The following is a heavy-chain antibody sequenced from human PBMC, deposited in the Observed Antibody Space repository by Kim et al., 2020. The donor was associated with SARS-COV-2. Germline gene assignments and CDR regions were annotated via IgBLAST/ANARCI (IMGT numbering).Heavy chain of an antibody. V-gene: IGHV1-3*01. CDR3: ARVASRLAFGVVVPAALDY. CDR1: GYTFTSYA. CDR2: INAGNGNT. D-gene: IGHD2-2*01. Sequence: ASVKVSCKASGYTFTSYAMHWVRQAPGQRLEWMGWINAGNGNTKYSQKFQGRVTITRDTSASTAYMELSSLRSEDTAVYYCARVASRLAFGVVVPAALDYWGQGTLVTVSS. J-gene: IGHJ4*02.